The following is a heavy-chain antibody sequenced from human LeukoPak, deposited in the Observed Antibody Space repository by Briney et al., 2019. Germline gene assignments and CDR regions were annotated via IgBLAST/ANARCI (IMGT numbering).Heavy chain of an antibody. CDR2: IKQGGSEK. CDR3: ARENTYYYDSSGFDY. CDR1: GFTFSSHW. V-gene: IGHV3-7*01. D-gene: IGHD3-22*01. Sequence: GGSLRLSCAASGFTFSSHWMSWVRQAPGKGLEWVANIKQGGSEKYYVDSVKGRFTISRDNAKNSLYLQMNSLRAEDTAVYYCARENTYYYDSSGFDYWGQGTLVTVSS. J-gene: IGHJ4*02.